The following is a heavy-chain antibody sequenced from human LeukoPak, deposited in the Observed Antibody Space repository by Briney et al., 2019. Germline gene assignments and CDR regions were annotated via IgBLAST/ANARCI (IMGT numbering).Heavy chain of an antibody. CDR2: ISYDGSNK. CDR3: AKSGYCSGGSCYAFDY. Sequence: GGSLRLSCAASGFTFSSYGMHWVRQAPGKGLEWVAVISYDGSNKYYADSVKGRFTISRDNSKNTLHLQMNSLRAEDTAVYYCAKSGYCSGGSCYAFDYWGQGTLATVSS. CDR1: GFTFSSYG. J-gene: IGHJ4*02. V-gene: IGHV3-30*18. D-gene: IGHD2-15*01.